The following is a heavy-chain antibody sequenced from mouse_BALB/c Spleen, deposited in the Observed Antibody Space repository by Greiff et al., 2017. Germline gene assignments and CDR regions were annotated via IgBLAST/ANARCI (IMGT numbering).Heavy chain of an antibody. CDR2: INPNNGGT. Sequence: VQLQQSGPELVKPGASVKIPCKASGYTFTDYNMDWVKQSHGKSLEWIGDINPNNGGTIYNQKFKGKATLTVDKSSSTAYMELRSLTSEDTAVYYCARRHYYGTSYAMDYWGQGTSVTVSS. V-gene: IGHV1-18*01. J-gene: IGHJ4*01. D-gene: IGHD1-1*01. CDR1: GYTFTDYN. CDR3: ARRHYYGTSYAMDY.